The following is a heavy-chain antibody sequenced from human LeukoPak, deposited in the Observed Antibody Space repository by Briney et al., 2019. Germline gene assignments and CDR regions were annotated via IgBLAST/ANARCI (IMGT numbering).Heavy chain of an antibody. D-gene: IGHD5-24*01. V-gene: IGHV4-61*02. CDR1: GGSISSGSYY. CDR3: ARENDVEMATKYYFDY. CDR2: IYTSGST. Sequence: PSQTLSLTCTVSGGSISSGSYYWSWIRQPAGKGPEWIGRIYTSGSTNYNPSLKSRVTISVDTSKNQFSLKLSSVTAADTAVYYCARENDVEMATKYYFDYWGQGTLVTVSS. J-gene: IGHJ4*02.